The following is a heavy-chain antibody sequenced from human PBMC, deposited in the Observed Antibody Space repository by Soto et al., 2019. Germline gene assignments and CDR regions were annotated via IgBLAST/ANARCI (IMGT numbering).Heavy chain of an antibody. D-gene: IGHD6-6*01. Sequence: PSETLSLTCTVSGGSISSSSYYWGWIRQPPGKGLEWIGSIYYSGSTYYNPSLKSRVTISVDTSKNQFSLKLSSVTAADTAVYYCVRNTLVAPPQSPYYYYYGMDVWGQGTTVTVSS. CDR1: GGSISSSSYY. CDR2: IYYSGST. CDR3: VRNTLVAPPQSPYYYYYGMDV. V-gene: IGHV4-39*01. J-gene: IGHJ6*02.